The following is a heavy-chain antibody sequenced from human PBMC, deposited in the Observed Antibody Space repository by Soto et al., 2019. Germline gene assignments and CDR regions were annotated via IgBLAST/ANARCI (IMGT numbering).Heavy chain of an antibody. CDR3: ARPFPSGCSSTSCYYYYYYMDV. CDR2: IYHSGST. J-gene: IGHJ6*03. Sequence: SETLSLTCAVSSGSISSSNWWSWVRQPPGKGLEWIGEIYHSGSTNYNPSLKSRVTISVDKSKNQFSLKLSSVTAADTAVYYCARPFPSGCSSTSCYYYYYYMDVWGKGTTVTVSS. V-gene: IGHV4-4*02. D-gene: IGHD2-2*01. CDR1: SGSISSSNW.